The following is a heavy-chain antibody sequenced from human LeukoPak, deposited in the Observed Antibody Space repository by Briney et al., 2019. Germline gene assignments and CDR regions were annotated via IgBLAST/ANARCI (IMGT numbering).Heavy chain of an antibody. CDR1: GYTFTSYA. V-gene: IGHV1-18*01. D-gene: IGHD2-2*02. Sequence: EASVKVSFKASGYTFTSYAMNWVRQAPGQGLEWMGWISAYNGNTNYAQKLQGRVTMTTDTSTSTAYMELRSLRSDDTAVYYCARVKLRYCSSTSCYKFDPWGQGTLVTVSS. CDR2: ISAYNGNT. CDR3: ARVKLRYCSSTSCYKFDP. J-gene: IGHJ5*02.